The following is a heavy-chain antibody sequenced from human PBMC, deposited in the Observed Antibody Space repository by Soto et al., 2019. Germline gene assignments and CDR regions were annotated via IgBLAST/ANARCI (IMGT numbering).Heavy chain of an antibody. D-gene: IGHD6-19*01. Sequence: GASVKVSCKASGYTFTSYAMHWVRQAPGQRLEWMGWINAGNGNTKYSQKFQGRVTITRDTSASTAYMELSSLRSEDTAVYYCARSRYIAVAGTGFDYWGQGTLVTVSS. V-gene: IGHV1-3*01. J-gene: IGHJ4*02. CDR1: GYTFTSYA. CDR2: INAGNGNT. CDR3: ARSRYIAVAGTGFDY.